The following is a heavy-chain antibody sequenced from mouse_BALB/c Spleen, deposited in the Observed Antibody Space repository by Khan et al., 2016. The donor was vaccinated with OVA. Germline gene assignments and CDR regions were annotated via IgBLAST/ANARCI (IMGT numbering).Heavy chain of an antibody. Sequence: EVELVESGGGLVKPGGSLKLSCAASGFTFSSYAVSWVRQTPEKRLEWVATINSDGAYTYYPDSVKGRFTISRDNAMNTLYLQMSSLRSEDTAMYYCARHNFSPFAHWGQGTLVTVSA. J-gene: IGHJ3*01. CDR2: INSDGAYT. V-gene: IGHV5-9-3*01. CDR1: GFTFSSYA. CDR3: ARHNFSPFAH. D-gene: IGHD1-3*01.